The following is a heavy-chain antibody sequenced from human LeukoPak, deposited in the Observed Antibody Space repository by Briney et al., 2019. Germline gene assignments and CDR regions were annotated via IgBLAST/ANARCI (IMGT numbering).Heavy chain of an antibody. CDR1: GGSFSGYY. J-gene: IGHJ4*02. V-gene: IGHV4-34*01. CDR3: ARHSDNWNDFVVGPYFPD. D-gene: IGHD1-1*01. CDR2: INHSGST. Sequence: SETLSLTCAVYGGSFSGYYWSWIRQPPGKGLEWIGEINHSGSTNYNPSLKSRVTISVDTSKNQFSLKLSSVTAADTAVYYCARHSDNWNDFVVGPYFPDWGQGTLVTVSS.